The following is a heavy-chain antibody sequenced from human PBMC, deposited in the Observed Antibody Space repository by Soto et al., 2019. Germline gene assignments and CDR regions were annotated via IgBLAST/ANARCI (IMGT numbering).Heavy chain of an antibody. CDR3: ARIHWAQSSLDY. CDR2: VTHSGTA. V-gene: IGHV4-30-2*01. CDR1: GGSIDSGAFS. D-gene: IGHD6-19*01. J-gene: IGHJ4*02. Sequence: SETLSLTCAVSGGSIDSGAFSLSWIRQPPGKGLEWIGYVTHSGTAYSIPSLNGRLTLSVDSSQTQFSLKLTPVTAADSAFYYCARIHWAQSSLDYWGRGILVTVSS.